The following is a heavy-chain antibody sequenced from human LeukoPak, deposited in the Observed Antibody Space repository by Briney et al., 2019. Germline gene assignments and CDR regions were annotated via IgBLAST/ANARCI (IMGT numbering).Heavy chain of an antibody. Sequence: GGSLRLSCAASGFTVSSNYMSWVRQAPGKGLEWVSVIYSGGSTYYADSVKGRFTISRDNSKNTLYLQMNSLRAEDTAVYYCARRPVATTRYGMDVWGQGTTVTVSS. CDR2: IYSGGST. CDR3: ARRPVATTRYGMDV. CDR1: GFTVSSNY. J-gene: IGHJ6*02. D-gene: IGHD5-12*01. V-gene: IGHV3-66*04.